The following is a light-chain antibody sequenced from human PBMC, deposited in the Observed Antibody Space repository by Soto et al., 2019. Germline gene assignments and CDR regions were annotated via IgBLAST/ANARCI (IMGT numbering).Light chain of an antibody. CDR2: DAS. J-gene: IGKJ3*01. V-gene: IGKV1-5*01. Sequence: DIQMTQSPSTLSASVGDRVTITCRASQSINTLLAWYQQQPGKAPRLLIYDASNLESGVPSRFSGSGSGTEFTLTISSLQPDDFATYHCQEYNSYSLFTFGPGTKVDIK. CDR1: QSINTL. CDR3: QEYNSYSLFT.